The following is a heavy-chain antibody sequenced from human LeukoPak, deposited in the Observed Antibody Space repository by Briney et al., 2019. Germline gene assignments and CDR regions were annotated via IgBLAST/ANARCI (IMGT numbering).Heavy chain of an antibody. CDR3: ARGRRIVAYPTGFDP. D-gene: IGHD2-15*01. J-gene: IGHJ5*02. CDR1: GGSFSGYY. Sequence: PSETLSLTCAVYGGSFSGYYWSWIRQPPGKGLEWIGEINHSGSTNYNPSLKSRVTISVDTSKNQFSLKLSSVTAADTAVYYCARGRRIVAYPTGFDPWGQGTLVTVSS. CDR2: INHSGST. V-gene: IGHV4-34*01.